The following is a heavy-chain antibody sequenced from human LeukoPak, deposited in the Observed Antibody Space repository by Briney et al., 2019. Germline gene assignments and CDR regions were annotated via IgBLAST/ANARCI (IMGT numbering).Heavy chain of an antibody. CDR1: GYTFTSYG. J-gene: IGHJ3*01. Sequence: EASVKVSCKASGYTFTSYGISWVRQAPGQGLEWMGRISVYNGNTNYAQKLQGRVTMTTDPSTSTAYMELRSLRSDDTAVYYCARDRRYYDILTGYPNDAFDFWGQGTMVTVSS. CDR3: ARDRRYYDILTGYPNDAFDF. D-gene: IGHD3-9*01. V-gene: IGHV1-18*01. CDR2: ISVYNGNT.